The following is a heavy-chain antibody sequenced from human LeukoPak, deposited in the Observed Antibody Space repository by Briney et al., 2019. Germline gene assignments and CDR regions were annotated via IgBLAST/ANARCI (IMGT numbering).Heavy chain of an antibody. J-gene: IGHJ6*02. V-gene: IGHV4-39*02. D-gene: IGHD4-23*01. CDR2: IYYSGST. Sequence: SETLSLTCIVSGGSISSISSNNYHWGWIRQPPGKGLEWIGSIYYSGSTYYNPSLKSRVTMSVDTSKNQFSLKLSSVTAADTALYYCAREMGVVTAHGIDVWGQGTTVTVSS. CDR1: GGSISSISSNNYH. CDR3: AREMGVVTAHGIDV.